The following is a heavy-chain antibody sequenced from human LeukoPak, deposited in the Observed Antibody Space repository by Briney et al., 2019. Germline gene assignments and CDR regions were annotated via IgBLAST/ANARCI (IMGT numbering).Heavy chain of an antibody. CDR1: GFTFSNYV. J-gene: IGHJ4*02. D-gene: IGHD3-10*01. CDR2: ISGNGDRT. CDR3: AKRINTGSGCYLNSHDD. Sequence: AGSLRLSCTVSGFTFSNYVMSWVRQAPGKGLGWVSLISGNGDRTYYADSVKGRFTVSRDNSRNTLFLQMYNLGVEDQAVYVCAKRINTGSGCYLNSHDDWGQGTIVTVSS. V-gene: IGHV3-23*01.